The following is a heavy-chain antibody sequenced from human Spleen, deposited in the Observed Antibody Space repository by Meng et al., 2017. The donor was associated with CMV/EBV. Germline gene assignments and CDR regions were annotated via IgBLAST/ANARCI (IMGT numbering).Heavy chain of an antibody. CDR1: GFTFSSYA. CDR3: AKDGYCSSTSCHYYYYGMDV. V-gene: IGHV3-23*01. Sequence: GESLKISCAASGFTFSSYAMSWVRQAPGKGLEWVSAISGSGGSTYYADSVKGRFTISRDNSKNTLYLQMNSLRAEDTAVYYCAKDGYCSSTSCHYYYYGMDVWGQGTTVTVSS. CDR2: ISGSGGST. J-gene: IGHJ6*02. D-gene: IGHD2-2*01.